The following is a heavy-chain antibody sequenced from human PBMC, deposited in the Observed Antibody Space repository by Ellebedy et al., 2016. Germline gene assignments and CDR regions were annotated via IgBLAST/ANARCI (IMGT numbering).Heavy chain of an antibody. CDR1: GFTFDDYA. J-gene: IGHJ4*02. CDR3: AKDSHFGGDRGLVDY. CDR2: INWNGGSI. V-gene: IGHV3-9*01. D-gene: IGHD2-21*02. Sequence: GGSLRLSCAASGFTFDDYAMHWVRQAPGKGLEWVSGINWNGGSIGYADSVKGRFTIPRDNARNSLYLQMNSLRAEDTALYYCAKDSHFGGDRGLVDYWGQGTLVTVSS.